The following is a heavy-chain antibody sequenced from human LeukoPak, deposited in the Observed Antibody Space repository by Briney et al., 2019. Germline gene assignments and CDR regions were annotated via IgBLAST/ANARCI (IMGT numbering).Heavy chain of an antibody. CDR3: AVAVAATRTYFDY. Sequence: SVKVSCKASGYTFTSYGISWVRQAPGQGLEWMGGIIPIFGTANYAQKFQGRVTITADESTSTAYMELSSLRSEDTAVYYCAVAVAATRTYFDYWGQGTLATVSS. D-gene: IGHD2-15*01. CDR2: IIPIFGTA. J-gene: IGHJ4*02. V-gene: IGHV1-69*13. CDR1: GYTFTSYG.